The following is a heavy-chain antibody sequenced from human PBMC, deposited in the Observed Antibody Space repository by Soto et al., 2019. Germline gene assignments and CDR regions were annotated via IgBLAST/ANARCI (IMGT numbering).Heavy chain of an antibody. D-gene: IGHD3-10*01. CDR3: AREFTGFGKFDY. CDR2: IYYSGTT. J-gene: IGHJ4*02. V-gene: IGHV4-39*02. Sequence: QLQLQESGPGLVKPSETLSLTCAVSGGSISSADYYWGWIRQPPGKGLEWIGSIYYSGTTYQKPSLXSXXPISVDTSKNQFSLKLSSVTAADTAVYYCAREFTGFGKFDYWGQGTLVTVSS. CDR1: GGSISSADYY.